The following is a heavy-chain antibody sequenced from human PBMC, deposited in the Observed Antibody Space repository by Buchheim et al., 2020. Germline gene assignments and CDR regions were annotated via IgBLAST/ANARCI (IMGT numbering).Heavy chain of an antibody. CDR3: ALGTLSGFGEFVPSDY. CDR2: ISAYNGNT. V-gene: IGHV1-18*01. D-gene: IGHD3-10*01. CDR1: GYTFTSYD. Sequence: QVQLVQSGAEVKKPGASVKVSCKASGYTFTSYDINWVRQAPGQGLEWMGWISAYNGNTHYAQKLQGRVTMTADTTTSTAYMEVRSLRSDDTAVYYCALGTLSGFGEFVPSDYWGQGTL. J-gene: IGHJ4*02.